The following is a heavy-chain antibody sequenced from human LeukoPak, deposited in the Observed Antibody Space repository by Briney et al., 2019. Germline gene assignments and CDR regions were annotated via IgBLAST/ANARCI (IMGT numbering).Heavy chain of an antibody. D-gene: IGHD1-7*01. CDR2: INWNGGTT. J-gene: IGHJ6*03. CDR3: ARAGLGTNYYYYYYMDV. CDR1: GFTFADYA. Sequence: GGSLRLSCAASGFTFADYAMHWVRQTPGKGLEWVSGINWNGGTTDYADSVKGRFTISRDNAKDSVSLQMDSLRADDTAFYYCARAGLGTNYYYYYYMDVWGKGTTVTVSS. V-gene: IGHV3-20*04.